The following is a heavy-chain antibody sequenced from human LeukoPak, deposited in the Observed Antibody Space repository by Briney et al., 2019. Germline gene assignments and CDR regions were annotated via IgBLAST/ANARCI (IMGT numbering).Heavy chain of an antibody. CDR3: ARDPQLGPFDY. V-gene: IGHV4-30-4*01. CDR2: INYSGNT. Sequence: PSETLSLTCTVSGGSISSGNYYWSWIRQPPGKGLEWIGNINYSGNTYYNSSLKSRVTISVDTSKNQFSLKLNSVTAADTAVYYCARDPQLGPFDYWGQGTLVTVSS. J-gene: IGHJ4*02. D-gene: IGHD6-6*01. CDR1: GGSISSGNYY.